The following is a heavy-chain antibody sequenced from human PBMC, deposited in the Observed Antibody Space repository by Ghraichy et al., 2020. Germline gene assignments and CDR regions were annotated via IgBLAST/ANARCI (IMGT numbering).Heavy chain of an antibody. CDR1: GGSFSHYY. Sequence: SQTPSLTCAVYGGSFSHYYWSWIRQPPGKGLEWIGEINHSGSTNYNPSLKSRVTISVDTSKNQFSLKLTSVTAADTAVYYCARAKHTGNYYYYYGMDVWGQGTTVTVSS. D-gene: IGHD1-26*01. J-gene: IGHJ6*02. CDR3: ARAKHTGNYYYYYGMDV. V-gene: IGHV4-34*01. CDR2: INHSGST.